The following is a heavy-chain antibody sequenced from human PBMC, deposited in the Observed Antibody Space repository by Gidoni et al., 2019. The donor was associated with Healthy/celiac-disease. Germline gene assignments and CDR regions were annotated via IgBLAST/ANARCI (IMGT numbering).Heavy chain of an antibody. CDR2: ISYDGSNK. CDR3: ARDLRDRYYFDY. V-gene: IGHV3-30-3*01. CDR1: GFPFSSYA. D-gene: IGHD3-16*01. J-gene: IGHJ4*02. Sequence: QVQLVESGGVVVQPSRSLRLSCAASGFPFSSYAMHWVRQAPGKGLEWVAVISYDGSNKYYADSVKGRFTISRDNSKNTLYLQMNSLRAEDTAVYYCARDLRDRYYFDYWGQGTLVTVSS.